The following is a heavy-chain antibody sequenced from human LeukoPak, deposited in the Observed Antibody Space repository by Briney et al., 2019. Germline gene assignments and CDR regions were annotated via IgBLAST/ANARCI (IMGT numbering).Heavy chain of an antibody. J-gene: IGHJ4*02. Sequence: SVKVSCKASGGTFSSYAISWVRQAPGQGLEWMGGIIPIFGTANYAQKFQGRVTITADESTSTAYMELSSLRSEDTTVYYCARDEYSSGWYDYWGQGTLVTVSS. V-gene: IGHV1-69*13. CDR1: GGTFSSYA. CDR2: IIPIFGTA. CDR3: ARDEYSSGWYDY. D-gene: IGHD6-19*01.